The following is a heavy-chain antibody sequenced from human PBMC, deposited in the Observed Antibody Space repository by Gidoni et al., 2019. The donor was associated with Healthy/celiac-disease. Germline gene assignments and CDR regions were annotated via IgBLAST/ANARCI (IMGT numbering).Heavy chain of an antibody. J-gene: IGHJ4*02. Sequence: QVPLVQSGAEVKKPGSSVKVSCKASGGTFRSYAISWVRQAPGQGLEWMGGIIPSVGTANYAQKFQGRVTITADKSTSTAYMELSSLRSEDTAVYYWARMLEGTTVAGYIGYWGQGTLVTVSS. CDR3: ARMLEGTTVAGYIGY. D-gene: IGHD4-17*01. CDR2: IIPSVGTA. V-gene: IGHV1-69*06. CDR1: GGTFRSYA.